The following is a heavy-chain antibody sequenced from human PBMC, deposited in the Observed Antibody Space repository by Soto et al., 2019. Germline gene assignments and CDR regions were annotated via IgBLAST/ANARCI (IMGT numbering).Heavy chain of an antibody. J-gene: IGHJ1*01. Sequence: QVQLQQWGAGLLKPSETLSLTYAVYGGSFSGYYWSWIRQPPGKGLEWIGEINPSGSTNYNPSLKSRVTISVDTSKNQFFLKLSSVTAADTSVYYCARGLLGGAANWGQGTLVTVSS. CDR3: ARGLLGGAAN. CDR1: GGSFSGYY. D-gene: IGHD2-15*01. V-gene: IGHV4-34*01. CDR2: INPSGST.